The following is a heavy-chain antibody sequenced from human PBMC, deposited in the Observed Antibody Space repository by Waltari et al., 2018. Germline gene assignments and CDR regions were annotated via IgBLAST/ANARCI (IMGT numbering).Heavy chain of an antibody. D-gene: IGHD6-25*01. CDR1: GFTFSSYW. Sequence: EVQLVESGGGLVQPGGSLRLSCAASGFTFSSYWVSWVRQAPGKGLEWVANIKQDGSEKYCVDSVKGRFTISRANAKNSLYLQMNSLRAEDTAVYYCARAHVSIAASEYFQHWGQGTLVTVSS. CDR2: IKQDGSEK. CDR3: ARAHVSIAASEYFQH. V-gene: IGHV3-7*04. J-gene: IGHJ1*01.